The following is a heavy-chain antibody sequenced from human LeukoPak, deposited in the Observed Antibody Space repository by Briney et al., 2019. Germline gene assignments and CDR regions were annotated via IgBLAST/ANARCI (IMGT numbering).Heavy chain of an antibody. CDR1: GGSISSYY. Sequence: SETLSLTCTVSGGSISSYYWSWIRQPAGEGLEWIGRIYTRGSTNYNPSLKSRVTMSVDTSKNQFSLKLSSVTAADTAVYYCARDRTTPNPPDDYGDYVGIPGYYYYMDVWGKGTTVTVSS. D-gene: IGHD4-17*01. CDR3: ARDRTTPNPPDDYGDYVGIPGYYYYMDV. CDR2: IYTRGST. J-gene: IGHJ6*03. V-gene: IGHV4-4*07.